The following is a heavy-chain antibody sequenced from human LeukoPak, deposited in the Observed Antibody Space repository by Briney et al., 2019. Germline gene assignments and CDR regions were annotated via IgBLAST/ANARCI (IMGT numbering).Heavy chain of an antibody. D-gene: IGHD1-7*01. V-gene: IGHV4-59*01. CDR2: IYSSGST. Sequence: PSETLSLTCNVSGDSITTYYWSWIRQPPGEGLEWIGYIYSSGSTKYNPSLKSRVTISIDTSKNQFSLKVSSVTAADTAVYYCARDATGGTTAWFDPWGQGTLVTVSS. J-gene: IGHJ5*02. CDR3: ARDATGGTTAWFDP. CDR1: GDSITTYY.